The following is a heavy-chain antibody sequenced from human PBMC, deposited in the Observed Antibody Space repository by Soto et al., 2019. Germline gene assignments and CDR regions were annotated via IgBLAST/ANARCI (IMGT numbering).Heavy chain of an antibody. CDR3: ARGRGYSYGLDP. V-gene: IGHV4-30-4*01. J-gene: IGHJ5*02. CDR1: GDSISSNNNY. CDR2: ISYSGTT. Sequence: QVQLQESGPGLVKPSQTLSLTCTVSGDSISSNNNYWSWIRQPPGEGLEWIGFISYSGTTSYSPSLKSRVAISLEPSKNRFSLSLSSVTAADTVVYYCARGRGYSYGLDPWGQGTLVTVSS. D-gene: IGHD5-18*01.